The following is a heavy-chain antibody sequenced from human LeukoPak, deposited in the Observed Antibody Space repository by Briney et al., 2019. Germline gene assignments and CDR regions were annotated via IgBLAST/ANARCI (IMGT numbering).Heavy chain of an antibody. V-gene: IGHV4-34*01. CDR2: INHSGST. CDR1: GGSFSGYY. Sequence: SETLSLTCAVYGGSFSGYYWSWFRQPPGKGLEWIGEINHSGSTNYNPSLKSRVTISVDTSKNRFSLKLSSVTAADTAVYYCARGGGSYDFDYWGQGTLVTVSS. D-gene: IGHD1-26*01. CDR3: ARGGGSYDFDY. J-gene: IGHJ4*02.